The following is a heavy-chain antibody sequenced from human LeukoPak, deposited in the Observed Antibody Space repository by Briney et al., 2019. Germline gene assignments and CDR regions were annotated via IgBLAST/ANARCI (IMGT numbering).Heavy chain of an antibody. D-gene: IGHD5-18*01. Sequence: SETLSLTCTVSGGSISSYYWSWIRQPPGKGLEWIGYIYYSGSTNYNPSLKSRVTISVDTSKNQFSLKLSSVTAADTAVYYCARGPGGYSFWFDPWGQGTLVTVSS. CDR2: IYYSGST. V-gene: IGHV4-59*12. CDR3: ARGPGGYSFWFDP. CDR1: GGSISSYY. J-gene: IGHJ5*02.